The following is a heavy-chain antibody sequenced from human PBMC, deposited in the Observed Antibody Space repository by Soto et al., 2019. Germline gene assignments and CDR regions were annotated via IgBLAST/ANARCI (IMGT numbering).Heavy chain of an antibody. J-gene: IGHJ6*02. CDR1: GGSISSSRFL. CDR2: FFYDDTT. Sequence: SETLSLTCTVSGGSISSSRFLWGWLRQPPGKGLEWIANFFYDDTTDYNPSLKSRITITVDTSKNQFSLKLSSVTAADTAIYYCARHAGGCRFYYGMDVWGQGTTVTVSS. D-gene: IGHD6-19*01. CDR3: ARHAGGCRFYYGMDV. V-gene: IGHV4-39*01.